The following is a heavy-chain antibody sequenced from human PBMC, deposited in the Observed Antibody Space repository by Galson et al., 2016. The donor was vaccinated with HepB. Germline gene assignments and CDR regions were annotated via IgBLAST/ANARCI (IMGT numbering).Heavy chain of an antibody. Sequence: SETLSLTCSVSGGSINSTSYYWAWIRQPPGKGLEWIGSIYYSGTTYYNPSLKSRVTISVDTSKNQFSLKLSSVTAADTAVYYCARRPATLYFFDYWGQGTLVTVSS. J-gene: IGHJ4*02. CDR2: IYYSGTT. CDR3: ARRPATLYFFDY. D-gene: IGHD6-25*01. V-gene: IGHV4-39*01. CDR1: GGSINSTSYY.